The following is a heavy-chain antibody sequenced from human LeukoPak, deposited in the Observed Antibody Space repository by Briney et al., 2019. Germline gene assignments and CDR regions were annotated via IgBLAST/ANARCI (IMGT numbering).Heavy chain of an antibody. CDR1: GFTFSSYA. V-gene: IGHV3-23*01. CDR2: ICGSCGST. J-gene: IGHJ3*02. Sequence: GGSLRLSCAASGFTFSSYAMSWVRQAPGKGLEWVSVICGSCGSTYYADSVKGRFTISRDNSKNTLYLQMNSLRAEDTAVYYCAKGRWEVNLSDAFDIWGQGSMVTVSS. D-gene: IGHD1-26*01. CDR3: AKGRWEVNLSDAFDI.